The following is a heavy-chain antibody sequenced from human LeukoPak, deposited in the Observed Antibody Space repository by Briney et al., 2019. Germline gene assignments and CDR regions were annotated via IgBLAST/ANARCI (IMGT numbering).Heavy chain of an antibody. CDR3: AREDYYFDS. J-gene: IGHJ4*02. Sequence: PSETLSLTCSVSGQSVSEYYWTWMRQPPGKGLEWIGEINHNHGSKYNPSLNSRATISLDTSKNQFSLCLHSVTAADSAVYYCAREDYYFDSWGQGTLVTVSS. V-gene: IGHV4-34*01. CDR2: INHNHGS. D-gene: IGHD2-15*01. CDR1: GQSVSEYY.